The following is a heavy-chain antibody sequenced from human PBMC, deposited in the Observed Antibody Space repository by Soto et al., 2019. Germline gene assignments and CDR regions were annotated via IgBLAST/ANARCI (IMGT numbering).Heavy chain of an antibody. V-gene: IGHV1-18*01. Sequence: QVQLVQSGGEVKTPGASVKVSCTASGYTFASFGVTWVRQAPGQGLEWVGWISAYNGATHYAQKFQGRVTLTTDTSTNTVSLELRSLKADDTALYYCVRDDIAVSGATPDYWGQGTLVTASS. CDR3: VRDDIAVSGATPDY. CDR2: ISAYNGAT. CDR1: GYTFASFG. D-gene: IGHD6-19*01. J-gene: IGHJ4*02.